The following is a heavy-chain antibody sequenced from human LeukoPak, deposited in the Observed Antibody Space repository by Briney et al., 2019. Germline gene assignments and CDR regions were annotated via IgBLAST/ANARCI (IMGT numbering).Heavy chain of an antibody. D-gene: IGHD1-1*01. CDR3: ARVGSTTRGAFDI. V-gene: IGHV4-34*01. CDR2: INHSGST. CDR1: GGSFSGYY. Sequence: SETLSLTCAVSGGSFSGYYWSWIRQPPGKGLEWIGEINHSGSTNYNPSPKNRGTISVDTTKNQFSLKLSSVTAAETAVYYCARVGSTTRGAFDIWGQGTMVTVSS. J-gene: IGHJ3*02.